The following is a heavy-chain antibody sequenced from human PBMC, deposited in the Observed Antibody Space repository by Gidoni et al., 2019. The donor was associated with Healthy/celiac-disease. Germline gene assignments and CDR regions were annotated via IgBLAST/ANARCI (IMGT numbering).Heavy chain of an antibody. J-gene: IGHJ6*02. D-gene: IGHD4-17*01. CDR3: MANTVTYYGMDV. V-gene: IGHV3-23*01. Sequence: EVQLLESGGGLVQPGGSLRLSCAASGFPFSSYAMSWVRQAPGKGLEWVSAISGSGGSTYYADSVKGRFTISRDNSKNTLYLQMNSLRAEDTAVYYCMANTVTYYGMDVWGQGTTVTVSS. CDR2: ISGSGGST. CDR1: GFPFSSYA.